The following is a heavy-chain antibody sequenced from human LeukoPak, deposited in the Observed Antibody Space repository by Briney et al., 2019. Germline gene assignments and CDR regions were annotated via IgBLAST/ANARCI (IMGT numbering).Heavy chain of an antibody. CDR1: GYTFTSYY. J-gene: IGHJ4*02. CDR2: INPSGGST. Sequence: GASVKVSCKASGYTFTSYYMHWVRQAPGQGLEWMGIINPSGGSTSYAQKFQGRVTMTRDMSTSTVYMELSSLRSEDTAVYYCARARPDYYDSSGYYLFDYWGQGTLVTVSS. D-gene: IGHD3-22*01. V-gene: IGHV1-46*01. CDR3: ARARPDYYDSSGYYLFDY.